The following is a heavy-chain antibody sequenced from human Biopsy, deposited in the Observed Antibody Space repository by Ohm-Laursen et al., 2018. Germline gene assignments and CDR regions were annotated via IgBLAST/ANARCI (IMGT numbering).Heavy chain of an antibody. V-gene: IGHV4-4*07. D-gene: IGHD3-10*01. CDR1: GGYISHYY. CDR2: IYITGET. Sequence: GTLSLTCTVSGGYISHYYWTWIRQPAGQGLEWIGRIYITGETDYNPSLKGRVTMSVDSSKKQFSLKLKSVTAADTAIYYCARAPPLIRGVVESWFDPWGQGILVTVSS. J-gene: IGHJ5*02. CDR3: ARAPPLIRGVVESWFDP.